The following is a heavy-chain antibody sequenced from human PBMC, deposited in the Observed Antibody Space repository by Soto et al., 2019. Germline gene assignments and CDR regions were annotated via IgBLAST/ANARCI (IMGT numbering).Heavy chain of an antibody. V-gene: IGHV1-18*04. CDR2: ISAYNGNT. Sequence: AASVKVSCKASGYTFTSYGISWVRQAPGQGLEWMGWISAYNGNTNYAQKLQGRVTMTTDTSTSTAYMELRSLRSDDTAVYYCAREHYYDSSGLPLYYFDYWGQGTLVTVSS. CDR3: AREHYYDSSGLPLYYFDY. CDR1: GYTFTSYG. D-gene: IGHD3-22*01. J-gene: IGHJ4*02.